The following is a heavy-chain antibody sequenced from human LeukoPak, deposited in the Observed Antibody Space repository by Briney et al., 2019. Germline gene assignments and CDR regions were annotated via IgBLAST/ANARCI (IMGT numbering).Heavy chain of an antibody. Sequence: GGSLQISCKGSGYRFTSYWIGWVRQMPGKGLEWMGIIYPGDSDTRYSPSFQGQVTISADKSISTTYLQWSSLKASDTAMYYCATGFGELSRVLGIWGQGTMVTVSS. J-gene: IGHJ3*02. V-gene: IGHV5-51*01. D-gene: IGHD3-10*01. CDR3: ATGFGELSRVLGI. CDR2: IYPGDSDT. CDR1: GYRFTSYW.